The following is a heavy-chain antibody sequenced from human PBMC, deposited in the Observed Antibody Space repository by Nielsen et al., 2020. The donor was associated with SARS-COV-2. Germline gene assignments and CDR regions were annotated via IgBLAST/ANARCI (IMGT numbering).Heavy chain of an antibody. CDR3: AKALAAAGLSFDY. D-gene: IGHD6-13*01. Sequence: PGKGLEWVSLISGDGGSTYYADSVKGRFTISRDNSKNSLYLQMNSLRTEDTALYYCAKALAAAGLSFDYWGQGTLVTVSS. J-gene: IGHJ4*02. CDR2: ISGDGGST. V-gene: IGHV3-43*01.